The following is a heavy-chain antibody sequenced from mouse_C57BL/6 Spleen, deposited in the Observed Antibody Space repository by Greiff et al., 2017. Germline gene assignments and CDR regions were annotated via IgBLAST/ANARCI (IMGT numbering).Heavy chain of an antibody. V-gene: IGHV8-8*01. Sequence: QVTLKECGPGILQPSQTLSLSCSFSGFSLSTFGMGVGWIRQPSGKGLEWLAHIWWDDDKYYNPALKSRLTISEDTSKNQVFLKIAHVDTADTATYYCARTDGYYGDAMDYWGQGTSVTVSS. J-gene: IGHJ4*01. CDR2: IWWDDDK. CDR1: GFSLSTFGMG. CDR3: ARTDGYYGDAMDY. D-gene: IGHD2-3*01.